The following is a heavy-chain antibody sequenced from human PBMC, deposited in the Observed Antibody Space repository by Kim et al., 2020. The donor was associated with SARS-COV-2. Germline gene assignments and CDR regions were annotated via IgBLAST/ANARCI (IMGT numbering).Heavy chain of an antibody. D-gene: IGHD3-22*01. J-gene: IGHJ4*02. V-gene: IGHV3-33*01. CDR2: IWYDGSNK. CDR3: ARGSGYYYDY. CDR1: GFTFSSYG. Sequence: GGSLRLSCAASGFTFSSYGMHWVRQAPGKGLEWVALIWYDGSNKYYADSVKGRFTISRDNSKNTLYLQMNSLRAEDTAVYYCARGSGYYYDYWGQGTLVTVSS.